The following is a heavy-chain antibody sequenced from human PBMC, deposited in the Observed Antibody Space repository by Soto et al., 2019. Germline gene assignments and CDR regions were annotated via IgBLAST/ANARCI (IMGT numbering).Heavy chain of an antibody. V-gene: IGHV3-7*04. CDR3: ARFYYDSSGYLPSPYYYYYGMDV. Sequence: PAWYLRHSCSASGFSFRGYCVSWVRQAPGKALEWVANIKQDGSEKYYVVCVKGRFTISRDNAKNSLYLQMNSLRAEDTAVYYCARFYYDSSGYLPSPYYYYYGMDVWGQGT. D-gene: IGHD3-22*01. J-gene: IGHJ6*02. CDR1: GFSFRGYC. CDR2: IKQDGSEK.